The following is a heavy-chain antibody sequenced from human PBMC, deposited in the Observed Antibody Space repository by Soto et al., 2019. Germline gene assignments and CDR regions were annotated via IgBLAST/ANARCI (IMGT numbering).Heavy chain of an antibody. CDR3: AREAGTDAGTFYYYYMDV. D-gene: IGHD1-1*01. Sequence: ASVKVSCKASGYTFTSYGISWVRQAPGQGLEWMGWISAYNGNTNYAQKLQGRVTMTTDTSTSTAYMELRSLRSDDTAVYYCAREAGTDAGTFYYYYMDVWGKGTTVTVSS. CDR1: GYTFTSYG. V-gene: IGHV1-18*01. J-gene: IGHJ6*03. CDR2: ISAYNGNT.